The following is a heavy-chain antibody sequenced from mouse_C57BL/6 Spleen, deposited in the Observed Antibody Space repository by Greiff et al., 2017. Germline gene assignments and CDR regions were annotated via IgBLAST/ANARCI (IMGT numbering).Heavy chain of an antibody. CDR1: GFNIKDDY. J-gene: IGHJ3*01. CDR3: TTNYGSSLAWFAY. Sequence: EVQLQQSGAELVRPGASVKLSCTASGFNIKDDYMHWVKQRPEQGLEWIGWIDPANGDTEYASKFQGKATITADPSSNTAYLQLSSLTSEDTAVYYCTTNYGSSLAWFAYWGQGTLVTVSA. V-gene: IGHV14-4*01. D-gene: IGHD1-1*01. CDR2: IDPANGDT.